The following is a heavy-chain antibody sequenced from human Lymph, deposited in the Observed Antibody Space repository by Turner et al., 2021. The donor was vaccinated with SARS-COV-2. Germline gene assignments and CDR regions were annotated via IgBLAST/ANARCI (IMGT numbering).Heavy chain of an antibody. CDR3: AKDPGYCSGGSCYSRTYFDY. D-gene: IGHD2-15*01. Sequence: DVQLVESGGGVVQPGGSLRLSCAASGFTFDDFAMHGVRQAPGKGLEWVSLISGDGGSTYSADSVKGRFTISRDNSKNSLYLQMNSLRTEDTALYYCAKDPGYCSGGSCYSRTYFDYWGQGTLVTVSS. CDR2: ISGDGGST. J-gene: IGHJ4*02. V-gene: IGHV3-43*02. CDR1: GFTFDDFA.